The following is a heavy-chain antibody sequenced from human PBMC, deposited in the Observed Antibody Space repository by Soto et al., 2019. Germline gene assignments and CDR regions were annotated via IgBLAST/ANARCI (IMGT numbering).Heavy chain of an antibody. J-gene: IGHJ4*02. D-gene: IGHD3-3*01. CDR2: VSSNGGTT. CDR3: VKDGTPYDFWRGYFSNFDF. Sequence: GGSLRLSCSGSGFTFSSYSMHWVRQAPWKGLEYVSAVSSNGGTTYYADSVKGRFTISRDNSKNTLYLQMSTLTAEDTAVYYCVKDGTPYDFWRGYFSNFDFWGQGTLVTVSS. V-gene: IGHV3-64D*06. CDR1: GFTFSSYS.